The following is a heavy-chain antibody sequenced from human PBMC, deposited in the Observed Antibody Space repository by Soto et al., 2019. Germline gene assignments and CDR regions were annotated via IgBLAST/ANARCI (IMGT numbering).Heavy chain of an antibody. CDR1: GFTFSSYW. CDR3: ARDITKGACYLDY. J-gene: IGHJ4*02. D-gene: IGHD1-20*01. Sequence: EVPLVESGGGLVQPGGSLRLSCAASGFTFSSYWMTWVRQAPGRGREWVANIKEDGSVTGYVDSVKGRFTISSDNTRNSLNLQMNSLRAEDTAVYYCARDITKGACYLDYWSQGTLVTVSS. CDR2: IKEDGSVT. V-gene: IGHV3-7*01.